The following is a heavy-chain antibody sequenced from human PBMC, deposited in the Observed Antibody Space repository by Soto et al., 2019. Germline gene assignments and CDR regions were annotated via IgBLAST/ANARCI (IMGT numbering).Heavy chain of an antibody. CDR1: GFTFSSYA. CDR3: AKDHQWLDFYY. J-gene: IGHJ4*02. Sequence: EVQLLESGGGLVQPGGSLRLSCAASGFTFSSYAMNWVRQAPGKGLEWVSVISGSGGSTYYADSVKGRFTISRDNSKNTLYLQMNSLRAEDTAVYYCAKDHQWLDFYYWGQGTLVTVSS. D-gene: IGHD6-19*01. CDR2: ISGSGGST. V-gene: IGHV3-23*01.